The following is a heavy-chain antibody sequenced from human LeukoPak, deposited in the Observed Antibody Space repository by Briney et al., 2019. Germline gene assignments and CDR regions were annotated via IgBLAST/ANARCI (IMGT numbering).Heavy chain of an antibody. CDR3: ARQYGVTVVA. CDR1: GFTFSNYE. D-gene: IGHD3-22*01. CDR2: MTSSGSSI. V-gene: IGHV3-48*03. J-gene: IGHJ4*02. Sequence: PGGSLRLSCAASGFTFSNYEMNWVRQAPGKGLEWVSSMTSSGSSIYYADSVKGRFTISRDNAMNSLYLQMNSLRAEDTAVYYCARQYGVTVVAGGQGTLVTVSS.